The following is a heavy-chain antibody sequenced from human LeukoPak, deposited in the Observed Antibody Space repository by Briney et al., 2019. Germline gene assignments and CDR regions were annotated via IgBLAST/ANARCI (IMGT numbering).Heavy chain of an antibody. V-gene: IGHV3-43D*03. CDR1: GFTFDDYA. J-gene: IGHJ6*04. D-gene: IGHD3-10*02. Sequence: GSLRLSCAASGFTFDDYAMHWVRQAPGKGLEWVSLISWDGGNTYYADSVKGRFTISRDNAKNSLYLQMNSLGAEDTAVYYCAELGITMIGGVWGKGTTVTISS. CDR3: AELGITMIGGV. CDR2: ISWDGGNT.